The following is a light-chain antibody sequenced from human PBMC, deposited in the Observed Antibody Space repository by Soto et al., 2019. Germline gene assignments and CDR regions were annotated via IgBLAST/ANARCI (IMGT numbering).Light chain of an antibody. CDR2: GSS. CDR1: QTVSGNY. Sequence: EIVLTQSPGILSLSPGERATLSCRASQTVSGNYLAWYQQKPCQSPRLLIYGSSDRATGIPDRFSGSGSGTDFTLTINRVEPEDFAVYYCQQYGSSPPYTFGQGTTLEI. CDR3: QQYGSSPPYT. V-gene: IGKV3-20*01. J-gene: IGKJ2*01.